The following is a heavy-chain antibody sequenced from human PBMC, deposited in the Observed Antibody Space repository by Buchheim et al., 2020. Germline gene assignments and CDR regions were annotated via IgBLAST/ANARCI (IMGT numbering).Heavy chain of an antibody. V-gene: IGHV3-23*01. D-gene: IGHD3-10*01. CDR1: GFTFSSYA. CDR2: ISGSGGST. J-gene: IGHJ4*02. Sequence: EVQLLESGGGLVQPGGSLRLSCAASGFTFSSYAMSWVRQAPGKGLEWVSAISGSGGSTYYADSVKGRFTISRDNSKNTLILQMNSLRAEDTAVYYCAKRPSYYYGSGVTGGDYWGQGTL. CDR3: AKRPSYYYGSGVTGGDY.